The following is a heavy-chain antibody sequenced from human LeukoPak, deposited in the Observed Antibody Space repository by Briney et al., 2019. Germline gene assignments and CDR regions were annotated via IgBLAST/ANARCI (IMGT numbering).Heavy chain of an antibody. J-gene: IGHJ4*02. V-gene: IGHV3-23*01. CDR2: INNSGGST. Sequence: GGSLRLSCAASGFTFSSYAMNWVRQAPGKGLAWVSGINNSGGSTYYADSVKGRFTISRDNGKSSLYLQMNSLRAEDTAVYYCARGVYDSTGYYQYWGQGTLVTVSS. CDR3: ARGVYDSTGYYQY. CDR1: GFTFSSYA. D-gene: IGHD3-22*01.